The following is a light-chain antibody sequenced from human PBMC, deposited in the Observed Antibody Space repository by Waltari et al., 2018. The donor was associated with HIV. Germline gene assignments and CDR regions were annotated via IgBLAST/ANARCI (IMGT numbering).Light chain of an antibody. Sequence: QSVLTQPPSVSGAPGQRVTIPCTGSSSNIGAGYDVHWYQQLPGTAPKLLIYGNSNRPSGVPDRFSGSKSGTSASLAITGLQAEDEADYYCQSYDSSLRGLVFGGGTKLTVL. J-gene: IGLJ2*01. CDR3: QSYDSSLRGLV. V-gene: IGLV1-40*01. CDR1: SSNIGAGYD. CDR2: GNS.